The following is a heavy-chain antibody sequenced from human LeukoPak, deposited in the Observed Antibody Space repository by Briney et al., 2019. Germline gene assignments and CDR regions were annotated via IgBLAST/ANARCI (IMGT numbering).Heavy chain of an antibody. CDR2: IYYSGTM. D-gene: IGHD3-10*01. CDR1: GVSNSREDYY. CDR3: ARVHYFTSGRKVDY. V-gene: IGHV4-30-4*01. J-gene: IGHJ4*02. Sequence: AQTLSLPCTVSGVSNSREDYYCSWIRQPPAKGLEWIGYIYYSGTMYYNPPLKSRVTISVDTSKNQFSLRLSSVAAADTAVYYCARVHYFTSGRKVDYWGQGTLVTVSS.